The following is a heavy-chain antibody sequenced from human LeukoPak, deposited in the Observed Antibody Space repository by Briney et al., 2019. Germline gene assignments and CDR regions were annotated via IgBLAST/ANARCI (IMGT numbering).Heavy chain of an antibody. Sequence: ASVKVSCKASGGTFSSYAISWVRQAPGQGLEWMGRIIAILGIANYAQKLQGRVTITADKSTSTAYMELSSLRSEDTAVYYCASIEPIAAAGDPFDYWGQGTLVTVSS. CDR2: IIAILGIA. J-gene: IGHJ4*02. CDR3: ASIEPIAAAGDPFDY. V-gene: IGHV1-69*04. D-gene: IGHD6-13*01. CDR1: GGTFSSYA.